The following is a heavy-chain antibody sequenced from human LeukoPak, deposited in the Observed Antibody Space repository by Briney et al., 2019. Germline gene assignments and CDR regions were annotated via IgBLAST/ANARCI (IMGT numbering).Heavy chain of an antibody. V-gene: IGHV4-34*01. Sequence: SETLSLTCAVYGGSFSGYYWSWIRQPPGKGLEWIGEINHSGSTNYNPSLKSRVTISVDTSMNQFSLKLSSVTAADTAVYYCARVGSGYPKNWFDPWGQGTLVTVSS. CDR3: ARVGSGYPKNWFDP. CDR2: INHSGST. J-gene: IGHJ5*02. D-gene: IGHD3-3*01. CDR1: GGSFSGYY.